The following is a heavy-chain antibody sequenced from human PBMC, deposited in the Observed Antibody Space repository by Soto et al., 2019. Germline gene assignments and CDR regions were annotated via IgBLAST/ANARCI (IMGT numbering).Heavy chain of an antibody. Sequence: GESLKISCKGSGYSFTSYWIGWVRQMPGKGLEWMGIIYPGDSDTRYSPSFQGQVTISADKSISTAYLQWSSLKVSDTAMYYCARSLGLELESNCFDPWGQGTLVTVSS. CDR2: IYPGDSDT. V-gene: IGHV5-51*01. D-gene: IGHD1-1*01. CDR1: GYSFTSYW. J-gene: IGHJ5*02. CDR3: ARSLGLELESNCFDP.